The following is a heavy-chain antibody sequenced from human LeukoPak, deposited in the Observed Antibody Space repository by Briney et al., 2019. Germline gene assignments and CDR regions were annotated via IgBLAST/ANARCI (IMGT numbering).Heavy chain of an antibody. CDR2: IYYSGST. J-gene: IGHJ5*02. V-gene: IGHV4-39*07. Sequence: SETLSLTCTVSGGSISSSSYYWGWIRQPPGKGLEWIGSIYYSGSTYYNPSLKSRVTISVDTSKNQFSLKLSSVTAADTAVYYCARERWLDSPGWFDPWGQGTLVTVSS. D-gene: IGHD3-22*01. CDR1: GGSISSSSYY. CDR3: ARERWLDSPGWFDP.